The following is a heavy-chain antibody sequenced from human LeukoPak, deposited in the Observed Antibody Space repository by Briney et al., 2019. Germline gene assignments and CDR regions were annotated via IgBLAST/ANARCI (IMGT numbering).Heavy chain of an antibody. J-gene: IGHJ4*02. CDR1: GGSFSGYY. D-gene: IGHD3-9*01. CDR3: ATGRSIRYFDY. Sequence: SETLSLTCAVYGGSFSGYYWSWIRQPPGKGLEWIGYTHYSGSTNYNPSLKSRVTISVDTSKSQFSLKLTSATAADTAVYYCATGRSIRYFDYWGQGTLLTVSS. V-gene: IGHV4-59*08. CDR2: THYSGST.